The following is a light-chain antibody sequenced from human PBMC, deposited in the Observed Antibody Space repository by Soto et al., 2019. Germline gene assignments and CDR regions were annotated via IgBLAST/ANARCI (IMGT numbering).Light chain of an antibody. CDR3: QQYGSSPHT. Sequence: EIVLTQSPGTLSLSPGERATLSCRASQSVSSSYLAWYQHKPGQAPRLLIYGASSRATSIPDMFSGSGSGTDFPLTISRLEPEDFAVYYCQQYGSSPHTFGQGTKLEIK. J-gene: IGKJ2*01. CDR1: QSVSSSY. V-gene: IGKV3-20*01. CDR2: GAS.